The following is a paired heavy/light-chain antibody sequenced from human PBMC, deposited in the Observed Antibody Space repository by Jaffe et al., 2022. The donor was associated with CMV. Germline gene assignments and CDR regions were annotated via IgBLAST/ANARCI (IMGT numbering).Heavy chain of an antibody. CDR1: GFTFTNYA. CDR3: AKEIAVAGQGAFDF. V-gene: IGHV3-23*01. D-gene: IGHD6-19*01. J-gene: IGHJ4*02. Sequence: EVQLLESGGGLVQPGGSLRLSCAASGFTFTNYAMSWVRQAAGKGLEWVSAITGSGDNTYYADSVKGRFTISRDNSKNTLFLQMNSLGAEDTAVYYCAKEIAVAGQGAFDFWGQGTLLTVSS. CDR2: ITGSGDNT.
Light chain of an antibody. CDR2: WAS. CDR3: QQYCRTPNT. Sequence: DIVMTQSPDSLAVSLGERATINCKSSQGVVKSPNNKDHLAWYQQKPGQPPKLLIYWASTRESGVPDRISGSGSGTDFTLTISSLQAEDAAVYYCQQYCRTPNTFGQGTKLEIK. V-gene: IGKV4-1*01. CDR1: QGVVKSPNNKDH. J-gene: IGKJ2*01.